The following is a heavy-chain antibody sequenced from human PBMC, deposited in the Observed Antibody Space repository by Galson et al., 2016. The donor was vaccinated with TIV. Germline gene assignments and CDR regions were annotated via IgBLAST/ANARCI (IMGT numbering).Heavy chain of an antibody. V-gene: IGHV3-23*01. D-gene: IGHD6-19*01. J-gene: IGHJ4*02. CDR2: ISGSGGRT. CDR1: GFKFDNYA. CDR3: SKDRYSSGQFFDS. Sequence: SLRLSCAASGFKFDNYAMTWVRRAPGKGLQWVSAISGSGGRTYYADSVKDRFTISRDNSKTTLFLQMTSLRVEDTAVYYWSKDRYSSGQFFDSWGRGILVTVS.